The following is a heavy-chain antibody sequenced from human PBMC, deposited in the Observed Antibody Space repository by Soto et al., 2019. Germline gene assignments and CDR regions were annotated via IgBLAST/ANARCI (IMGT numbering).Heavy chain of an antibody. V-gene: IGHV4-59*01. CDR3: ARENYYGSGTYFRLDV. Sequence: QVQLQESGPGLVKPSETLSLTCTVSGDSISTYYWSWIRQPPWKGLEWIGYLYDSGSTHYNPSLKSRVTISVDTSKNQFSLKLTSVTAADTAVYYCARENYYGSGTYFRLDVWGQGTRVTVSS. CDR1: GDSISTYY. J-gene: IGHJ6*02. D-gene: IGHD3-10*01. CDR2: LYDSGST.